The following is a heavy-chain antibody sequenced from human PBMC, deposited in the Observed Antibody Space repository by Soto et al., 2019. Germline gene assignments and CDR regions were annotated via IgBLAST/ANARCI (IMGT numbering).Heavy chain of an antibody. CDR2: IYHSGST. V-gene: IGHV4-4*02. CDR1: GGSPSPSTW. Sequence: SETLSVRYVVSGGSPSPSTWWSWLRQPPGKGLEWIGEIYHSGSTNYNPSLKSRVTISVDKSKNQFSLKLSSVTAADTAVYYCARQTRAFYYYYGMDVWGQGTTVSVS. CDR3: ARQTRAFYYYYGMDV. J-gene: IGHJ6*02.